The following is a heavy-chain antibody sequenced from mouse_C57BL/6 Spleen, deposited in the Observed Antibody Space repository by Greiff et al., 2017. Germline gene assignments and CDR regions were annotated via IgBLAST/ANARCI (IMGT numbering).Heavy chain of an antibody. J-gene: IGHJ1*03. V-gene: IGHV5-16*01. CDR2: INYDGSST. D-gene: IGHD2-4*01. CDR3: ARGVYDYDVRWYFDV. CDR1: GFTFSDYY. Sequence: EVMLVESEGGLVQPGSSMKLSCTASGFTFSDYYMAWVRQVPEKGLEWVANINYDGSSTYYLDSLKSRFIISRDNAKNILYLQMSSLKSEDTATYYCARGVYDYDVRWYFDVWGTGTTVTVSS.